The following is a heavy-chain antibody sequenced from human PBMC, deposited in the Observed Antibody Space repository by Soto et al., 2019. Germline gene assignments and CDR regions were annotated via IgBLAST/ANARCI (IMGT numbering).Heavy chain of an antibody. J-gene: IGHJ4*02. CDR3: AREGLSPHDTIFGVVIIGGYFDY. V-gene: IGHV3-48*01. CDR2: ISSSSSTI. D-gene: IGHD3-3*01. CDR1: GFTFSSYS. Sequence: EVQLVESGGGLVQPGGSLRLSCAASGFTFSSYSMNWVRQAPGKGLEWVSYISSSSSTIYYADSVKGRFTISRDNAKNSLYLQMNSLRAEDTAVYDCAREGLSPHDTIFGVVIIGGYFDYWGQGTLVTVSS.